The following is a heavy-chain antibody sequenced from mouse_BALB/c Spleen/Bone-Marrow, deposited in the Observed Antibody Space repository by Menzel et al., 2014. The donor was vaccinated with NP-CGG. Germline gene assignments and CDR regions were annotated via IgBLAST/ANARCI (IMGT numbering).Heavy chain of an antibody. D-gene: IGHD1-1*02. V-gene: IGHV14-3*02. CDR2: IDPANGNT. J-gene: IGHJ3*01. Sequence: EVQRVESGAELVKPGASVKLSCTASGFNIKDTYMHWVKQRPEQGLEWIGRIDPANGNTKYDPKFQDKATITADTSSNTAYLQLSSLTSEDTAVYYCARGWGAYWGQGTLVTVSA. CDR3: ARGWGAY. CDR1: GFNIKDTY.